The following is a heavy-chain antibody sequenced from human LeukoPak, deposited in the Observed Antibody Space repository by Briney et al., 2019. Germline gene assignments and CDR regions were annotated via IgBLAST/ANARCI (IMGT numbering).Heavy chain of an antibody. V-gene: IGHV1-69*05. CDR3: ARDRNYMDV. CDR1: VDTFSSYA. Sequence: ASVKVSCKASVDTFSSYAISWVRQAPGHGLEWMGGIIPIFGTANYAQKFQGRVTITTDESTSTAYMELSSLRSEDTAVYYCARDRNYMDVWGKGTTVTVSS. J-gene: IGHJ6*03. CDR2: IIPIFGTA.